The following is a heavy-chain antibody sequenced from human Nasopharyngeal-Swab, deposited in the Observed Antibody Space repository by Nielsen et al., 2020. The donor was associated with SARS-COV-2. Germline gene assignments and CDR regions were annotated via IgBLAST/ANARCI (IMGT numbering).Heavy chain of an antibody. D-gene: IGHD6-6*01. CDR2: IDPRDSYT. V-gene: IGHV5-10-1*01. Sequence: GESLKISCKGSGYSFTSYYIIWVRQMPGKGLEWMGRIDPRDSYTNYSPSFQGHVTISADKSISTAYLQWSSLKASDTAIYYCARRGFEYNSSPEWDYWGQGTLVTVSS. CDR3: ARRGFEYNSSPEWDY. CDR1: GYSFTSYY. J-gene: IGHJ4*02.